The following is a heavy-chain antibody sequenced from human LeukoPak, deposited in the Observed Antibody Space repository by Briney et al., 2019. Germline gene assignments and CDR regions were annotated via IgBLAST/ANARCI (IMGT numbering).Heavy chain of an antibody. J-gene: IGHJ5*02. CDR1: GGSISSGGYY. D-gene: IGHD2/OR15-2a*01. Sequence: SETLSLTCTVSGGSISSGGYYWSWIRQHPGKGLEWIGYIYYSGSTYYNPSLKSRVTISVDTSKNQFSLKLSSVTAADTAVYYCARDSSLSDRRWFDPWGQGTLVTVSS. CDR3: ARDSSLSDRRWFDP. V-gene: IGHV4-31*03. CDR2: IYYSGST.